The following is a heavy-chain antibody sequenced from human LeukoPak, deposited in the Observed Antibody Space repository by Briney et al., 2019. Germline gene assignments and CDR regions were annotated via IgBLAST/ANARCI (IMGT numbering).Heavy chain of an antibody. V-gene: IGHV3-11*01. CDR1: GFMFSDYY. J-gene: IGHJ3*02. D-gene: IGHD3-22*01. CDR2: ISSSGSTI. CDR3: ARDFSYYYDSSGYYYDYAFDI. Sequence: GGSLRLSCAASGFMFSDYYISWIRQAPGKGLEWVSYISSSGSTISYADSVKGRFTISRDNAKNSLYLQMNSLRAENTAVYYCARDFSYYYDSSGYYYDYAFDIWGQGTMVTVSS.